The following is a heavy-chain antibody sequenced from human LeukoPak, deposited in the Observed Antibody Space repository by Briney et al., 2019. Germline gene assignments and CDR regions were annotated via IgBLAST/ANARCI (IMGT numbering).Heavy chain of an antibody. CDR2: ISASGDRT. D-gene: IGHD2-8*01. J-gene: IGHJ4*01. V-gene: IGHV3-23*01. CDR3: ARPVGITNRVMEDY. Sequence: GGSLRLSCAASGFTFTSYSMNWVRQAPGKGLEWVSSISASGDRTYYPDSVKGRFTISRDNSKNTLYLQMSGLRAEDTAVYYCARPVGITNRVMEDYWGHGTLVTVSS. CDR1: GFTFTSYS.